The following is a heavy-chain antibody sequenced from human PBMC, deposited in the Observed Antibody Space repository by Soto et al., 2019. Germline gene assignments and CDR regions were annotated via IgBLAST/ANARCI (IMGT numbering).Heavy chain of an antibody. Sequence: SETLSLTCAVSGGSISSSYWWSWVRQPPGKGLEWIGEIYHSGNTKYNPSLKSRVSISVDESKNQFSLRLSSVTAADTAVYFCARNSGYYDHWGQGTLVTVSS. CDR1: GGSISSSYW. CDR2: IYHSGNT. J-gene: IGHJ5*02. D-gene: IGHD3-22*01. CDR3: ARNSGYYDH. V-gene: IGHV4-4*02.